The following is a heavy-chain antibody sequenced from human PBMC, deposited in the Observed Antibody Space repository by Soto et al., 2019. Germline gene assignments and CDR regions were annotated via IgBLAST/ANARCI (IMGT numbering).Heavy chain of an antibody. CDR3: ARSGSYVNGFDK. D-gene: IGHD1-26*01. CDR2: IYSGGST. J-gene: IGHJ4*02. CDR1: GFTVSNHF. V-gene: IGHV3-53*01. Sequence: EVQLVESGGGLIQPGGSLRLSCAASGFTVSNHFMNWVRQAPGKGLEWLSVIYSGGSTYYPASVKGRFTISRDNSRNTVYLQMNSLRAEDTALYYCARSGSYVNGFDKWGQGTLVTVSS.